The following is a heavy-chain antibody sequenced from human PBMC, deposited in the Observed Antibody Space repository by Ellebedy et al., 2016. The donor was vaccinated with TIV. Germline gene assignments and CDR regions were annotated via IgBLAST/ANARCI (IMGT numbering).Heavy chain of an antibody. V-gene: IGHV3-21*01. CDR1: GFTFNSYS. Sequence: GGSLRLSXAASGFTFNSYSMNWVRQAPGKGLEWVSSISSSSSYIYYADSVKGRFTISRDNAKNSLYLQMNSLRAGDTAVYYCARVEPFYCSSTSCKNLGSDYWGQGTLVTVSS. CDR3: ARVEPFYCSSTSCKNLGSDY. D-gene: IGHD2-2*01. CDR2: ISSSSSYI. J-gene: IGHJ4*02.